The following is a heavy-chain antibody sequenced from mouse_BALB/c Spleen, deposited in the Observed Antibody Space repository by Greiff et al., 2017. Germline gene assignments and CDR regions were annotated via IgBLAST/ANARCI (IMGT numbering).Heavy chain of an antibody. J-gene: IGHJ2*01. CDR2: INPSTGYT. Sequence: QVQLKQSGAELAKPGASVKMSCKASGYTFTSYWMHWVKQRPGQGLEWIGYINPSTGYTEYNQKFKDKATLTADKSSSTAYMQLSSLTSEDSAVYYCAKLVLYYFDYWGQGTTLTVSS. CDR3: AKLVLYYFDY. V-gene: IGHV1-7*01. CDR1: GYTFTSYW. D-gene: IGHD4-1*01.